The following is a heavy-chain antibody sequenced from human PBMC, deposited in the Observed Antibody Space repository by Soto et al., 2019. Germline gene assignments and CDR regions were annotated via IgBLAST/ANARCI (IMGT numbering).Heavy chain of an antibody. V-gene: IGHV1-46*03. J-gene: IGHJ6*03. CDR1: GYTFTSYY. D-gene: IGHD2-15*01. Sequence: ASVKVSCKASGYTFTSYYMHWVRQAPGQGLERMGIINPSGGSTSYAQKFQGRVTMTRDTSTSTVYMELSSLRSEDTAVYYCARGGALGYCSGGSCYRDYYYYYYMDVWGKGTTVTVSS. CDR3: ARGGALGYCSGGSCYRDYYYYYYMDV. CDR2: INPSGGST.